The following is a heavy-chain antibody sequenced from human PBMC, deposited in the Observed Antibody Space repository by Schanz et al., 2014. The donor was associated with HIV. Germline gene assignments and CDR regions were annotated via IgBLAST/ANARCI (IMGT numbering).Heavy chain of an antibody. CDR1: GFTFNNYA. Sequence: EVQLVESGGGLVKPGRSLRLSCVASGFTFNNYAMTWVRQAPGKGLEWVSSISESGGRSYYADSVNGRFTISRDNSKNTLYLQMTTLRIDDTAVYYCAKPEYDSRGNSQSHFDYWGQGTLVTVSS. D-gene: IGHD3-22*01. V-gene: IGHV3-23*04. CDR3: AKPEYDSRGNSQSHFDY. CDR2: ISESGGRS. J-gene: IGHJ4*02.